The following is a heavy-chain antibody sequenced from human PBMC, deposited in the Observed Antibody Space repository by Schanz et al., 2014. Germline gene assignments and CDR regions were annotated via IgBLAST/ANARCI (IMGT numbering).Heavy chain of an antibody. CDR1: GFNFGSHG. D-gene: IGHD4-17*01. J-gene: IGHJ3*02. CDR3: ARKMKLGVYGGKGHDSLDI. Sequence: EVQLVESGGGLVQPGGSLRLSCAASGFNFGSHGMHWVRQAPGKGLEWVSTIGTSGGTNYAESVKGRFTISRDNSKNTLYLQMNSLRAEDTAVYYCARKMKLGVYGGKGHDSLDIWGQGTMVTVSS. V-gene: IGHV3-23*04. CDR2: IGTSGGT.